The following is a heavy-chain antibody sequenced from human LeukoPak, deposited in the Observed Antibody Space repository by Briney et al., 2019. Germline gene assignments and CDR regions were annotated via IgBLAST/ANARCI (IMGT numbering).Heavy chain of an antibody. J-gene: IGHJ4*02. CDR2: ISASGNT. Sequence: SEALSLTCTVAGASIRTYYWSWLRQPAGKGLEWIGRISASGNTDHNPFLKSRVTMSVDTSKNQVSLNLNSVTAADTAVYYCASSLYYYTSGAGFDYWGQGTLVTVSA. D-gene: IGHD3-10*01. CDR3: ASSLYYYTSGAGFDY. V-gene: IGHV4-4*07. CDR1: GASIRTYY.